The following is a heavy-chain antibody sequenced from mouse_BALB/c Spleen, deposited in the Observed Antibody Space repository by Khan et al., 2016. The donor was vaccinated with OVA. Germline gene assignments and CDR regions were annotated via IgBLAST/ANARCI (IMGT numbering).Heavy chain of an antibody. J-gene: IGHJ2*01. V-gene: IGHV1-7*01. Sequence: QIQLVQSGAELAKPGASVKMSCKASGYTFTTYWMNWVKQRPGQGLEWIGYINPTSGYTDYNEKFKDRATLSADKSSSTAYMQLSSLTSEDSAVYYCTRDRIDYWGQGTTLTVSS. CDR1: GYTFTTYW. CDR3: TRDRIDY. CDR2: INPTSGYT.